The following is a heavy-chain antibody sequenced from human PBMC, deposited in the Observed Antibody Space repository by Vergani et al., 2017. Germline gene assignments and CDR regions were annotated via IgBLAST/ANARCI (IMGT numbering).Heavy chain of an antibody. J-gene: IGHJ5*02. V-gene: IGHV4-31*03. CDR2: IYYSGST. D-gene: IGHD4-17*01. CDR3: AREGHDYGDSQNWFDP. Sequence: QVQLQESGPGLVKPSQTLSLTCTVSGGSISRGGYYWSWIRQHPGKGLEWIGYIYYSGSTYYNPSLTSRVTISVDTSKNQFSLKLSSVTAADTAVYYCAREGHDYGDSQNWFDPWGQGTLVTVSS. CDR1: GGSISRGGYY.